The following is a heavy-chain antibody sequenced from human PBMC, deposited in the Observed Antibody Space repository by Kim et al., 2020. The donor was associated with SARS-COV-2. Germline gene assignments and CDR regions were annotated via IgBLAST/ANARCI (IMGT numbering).Heavy chain of an antibody. CDR2: IIPIFGTA. CDR1: GGTFSSYA. CDR3: AHNGYSSNHLDY. D-gene: IGHD6-13*01. V-gene: IGHV1-69*13. J-gene: IGHJ4*02. Sequence: SVKVSCKASGGTFSSYAISWVRQAPGQGLEWMGGIIPIFGTANYAQKFQGRVTITADESTSTAYMELSSLRSEDTAVYYCAHNGYSSNHLDYWGQGTLVTVSS.